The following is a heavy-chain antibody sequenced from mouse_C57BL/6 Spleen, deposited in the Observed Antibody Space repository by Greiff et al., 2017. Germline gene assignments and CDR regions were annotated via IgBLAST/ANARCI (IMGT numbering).Heavy chain of an antibody. V-gene: IGHV2-2*01. J-gene: IGHJ4*01. CDR2: IWSGGST. CDR1: GFSLTSYG. Sequence: VQLQQSGPGLVQPSPSLSITCTVSGFSLTSYGVHWVRQSPGQGLEWLGVIWSGGSTDYNAAFISRLSISKDNSKSQVFFKMNSLQADDTAIYYCARKGVYDGYYAMDYWGQGTSVTVSA. CDR3: ARKGVYDGYYAMDY. D-gene: IGHD2-3*01.